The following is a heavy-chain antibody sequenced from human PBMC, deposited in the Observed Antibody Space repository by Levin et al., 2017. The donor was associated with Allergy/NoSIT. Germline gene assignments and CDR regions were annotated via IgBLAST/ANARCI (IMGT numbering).Heavy chain of an antibody. CDR3: ARLSFCGGGCYYYFDS. CDR1: GGSIRSATYY. V-gene: IGHV4-39*01. J-gene: IGHJ4*02. Sequence: SETLSLTCTVSGGSIRSATYYWGWIRQPPGKGLEWIGSINYSGTTYYNPSLKSRVTISVDTSKNQFSLKLSSVTAADTAVFYCARLSFCGGGCYYYFDSWGQGTLVTVSS. CDR2: INYSGTT. D-gene: IGHD2-21*02.